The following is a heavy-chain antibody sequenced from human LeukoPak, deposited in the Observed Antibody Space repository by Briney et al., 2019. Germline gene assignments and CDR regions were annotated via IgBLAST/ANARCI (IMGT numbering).Heavy chain of an antibody. J-gene: IGHJ6*03. D-gene: IGHD1-14*01. CDR1: GGSFSGYY. Sequence: SETLSLTCAVSGGSFSGYYWSWIRQPPGKGLEWIGEINHSGSNNYNTSLKSRVTISVGSSNNQYSLKMRSVTAADTAVYYCAGSRNYYYYYYMDVWGKGTTVTVSS. V-gene: IGHV4-34*01. CDR3: AGSRNYYYYYYMDV. CDR2: INHSGSN.